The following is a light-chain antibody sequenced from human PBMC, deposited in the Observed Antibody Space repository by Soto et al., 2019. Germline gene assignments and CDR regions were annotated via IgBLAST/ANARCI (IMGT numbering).Light chain of an antibody. Sequence: QSVLTQPASVSGSPGQSTTISCTGTSSDVGGYNYVSWYQQHPGKAPKLMIYDVSNRPSGVSNRFSGSKSGNTASLTISGLQAEDEADYYCSSYTSSSTLYVVFGGGTKLTVL. J-gene: IGLJ2*01. CDR2: DVS. CDR3: SSYTSSSTLYVV. V-gene: IGLV2-14*01. CDR1: SSDVGGYNY.